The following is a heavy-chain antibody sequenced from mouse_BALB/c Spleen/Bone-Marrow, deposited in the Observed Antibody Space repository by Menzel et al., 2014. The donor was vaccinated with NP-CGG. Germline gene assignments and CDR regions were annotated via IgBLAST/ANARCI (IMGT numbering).Heavy chain of an antibody. D-gene: IGHD2-1*01. V-gene: IGHV5-6-3*01. CDR3: VRGNYGNYVDYFDF. CDR2: INGNGGST. CDR1: GFTFSNYG. J-gene: IGHJ2*01. Sequence: EVKVVESGGGLVQPGGSLKLSCAASGFTFSNYGMSWVRQTPDKRLELVATINGNGGSTYYPDSVKGRFTISRDTAKNTLYLQMSILKSEETAMYYCVRGNYGNYVDYFDFWGQGTTLTVSS.